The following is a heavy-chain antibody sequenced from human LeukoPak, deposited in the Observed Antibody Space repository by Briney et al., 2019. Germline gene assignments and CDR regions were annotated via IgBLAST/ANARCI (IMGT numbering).Heavy chain of an antibody. D-gene: IGHD4-17*01. CDR1: RYSFTSYW. J-gene: IGHJ3*02. CDR3: ARPKEYGDFLDAFDI. Sequence: GASLKISCKGSRYSFTSYWIGWVRRMPGKGLGWMGIIYPGDSDTRYSPSFQGQVTISADKSISTAYLRWSSLKASDTAMYYCARPKEYGDFLDAFDIWGQGTMVTVSS. CDR2: IYPGDSDT. V-gene: IGHV5-51*01.